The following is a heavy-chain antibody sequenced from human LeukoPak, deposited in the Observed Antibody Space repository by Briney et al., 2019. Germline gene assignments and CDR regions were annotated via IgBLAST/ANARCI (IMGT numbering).Heavy chain of an antibody. CDR2: IWFDGSNK. V-gene: IGHV3-33*01. CDR1: GFSFSTYG. J-gene: IGHJ4*02. D-gene: IGHD1-26*01. Sequence: GGSLRLSCAASGFSFSTYGMHWVRQAPGKGLDWVAVIWFDGSNKYYADSVKGRFTISRDNSKDTLYLQMNSLRAEDTAVYYCARAVGPFDYWGQGTLVTVSS. CDR3: ARAVGPFDY.